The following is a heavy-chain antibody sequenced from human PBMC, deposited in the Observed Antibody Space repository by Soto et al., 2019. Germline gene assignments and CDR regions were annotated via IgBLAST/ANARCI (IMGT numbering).Heavy chain of an antibody. J-gene: IGHJ6*02. D-gene: IGHD2-2*01. CDR3: ARLDIVLVPAAMSRYYYYGMDV. CDR2: IYPGDSDT. Sequence: PGESLKISCKGSGYSFTSYWIGWARQMPGKGLEWMGIIYPGDSDTRYSPSFQGQVTISADKSISTAYVQWSSLKASDTAMYYCARLDIVLVPAAMSRYYYYGMDVWGQGTTVTVSS. V-gene: IGHV5-51*01. CDR1: GYSFTSYW.